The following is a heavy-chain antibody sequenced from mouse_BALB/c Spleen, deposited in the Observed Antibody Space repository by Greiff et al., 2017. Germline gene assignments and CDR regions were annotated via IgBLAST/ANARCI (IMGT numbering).Heavy chain of an antibody. CDR3: EREENGYYFDY. J-gene: IGHJ2*01. V-gene: IGHV5-6-5*01. D-gene: IGHD2-2*01. CDR1: GFTFSSYA. Sequence: EVKVVESGGGLVKPGGSLKLSCAASGFTFSSYAMSWVRQTPEKRLEWVASISSGGSTYYPDSVKGRFTISRDNARNILYLQMSSLRSEDTAMYYCEREENGYYFDYWGQGTTLTVSS. CDR2: ISSGGST.